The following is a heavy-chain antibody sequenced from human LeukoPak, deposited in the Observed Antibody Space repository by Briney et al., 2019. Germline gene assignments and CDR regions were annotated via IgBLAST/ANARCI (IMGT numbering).Heavy chain of an antibody. V-gene: IGHV3-23*01. Sequence: GALRLSCAASGFIFSSYGMNWVRQAPGKGLEWVSAISGSGGSTYYADSVKGRFTISRDNSKNTLYLQMNSLRAEDTAVYYCAKGRRFGELSDFDYWGQGTLVTVSS. J-gene: IGHJ4*02. CDR1: GFIFSSYG. CDR2: ISGSGGST. CDR3: AKGRRFGELSDFDY. D-gene: IGHD3-10*01.